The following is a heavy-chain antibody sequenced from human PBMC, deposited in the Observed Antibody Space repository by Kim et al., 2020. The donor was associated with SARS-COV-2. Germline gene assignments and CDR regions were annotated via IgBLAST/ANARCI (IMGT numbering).Heavy chain of an antibody. D-gene: IGHD2-2*01. CDR3: AREVYSSSVNGYFQH. Sequence: SETLSLTCSVSGDSISSVHYYWSWIRQPPGKGLEWVGYIYHSGNTNYNPSLESRVTLSVDRSKNQFSLRLNSVTAADTAVYYCAREVYSSSVNGYFQHWGQGTLVTVSS. CDR2: IYHSGNT. V-gene: IGHV4-61*01. J-gene: IGHJ1*01. CDR1: GDSISSVHYY.